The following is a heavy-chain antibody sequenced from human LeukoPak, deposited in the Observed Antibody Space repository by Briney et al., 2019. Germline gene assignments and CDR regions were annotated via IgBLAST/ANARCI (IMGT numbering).Heavy chain of an antibody. CDR2: INPNSGGT. CDR1: GYTFTGYY. D-gene: IGHD6-6*01. Sequence: ASVKVSCKASGYTFTGYYMHWVRQAPGQGLEWMGRINPNSGGTNYAQKFQGRVTMTRDTSINTAYMELSRLRSDDTAVYYCARSPSPGGGSSRYWGQGTLVTVSS. J-gene: IGHJ4*02. V-gene: IGHV1-2*06. CDR3: ARSPSPGGGSSRY.